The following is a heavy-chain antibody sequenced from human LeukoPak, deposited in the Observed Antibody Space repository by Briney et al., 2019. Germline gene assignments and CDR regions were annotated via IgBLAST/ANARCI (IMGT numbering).Heavy chain of an antibody. CDR3: ARGQTYYYDSSGKPLKSPGGMDV. Sequence: ASVKVSCKASGYTFTGYYMHWVRQAPGQGLEWMGWINPNSGGTNYAQKFQGWVTMTRDTSISTAYMELSRLRPDDTAVYYCARGQTYYYDSSGKPLKSPGGMDVWGQGTTVTVSS. J-gene: IGHJ6*02. D-gene: IGHD3-22*01. V-gene: IGHV1-2*04. CDR2: INPNSGGT. CDR1: GYTFTGYY.